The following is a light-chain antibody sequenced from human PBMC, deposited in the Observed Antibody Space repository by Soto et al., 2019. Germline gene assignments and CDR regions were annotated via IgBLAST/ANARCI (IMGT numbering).Light chain of an antibody. Sequence: QSVLTQPASVSGSPGQSIAISCTGTSSDVGGYSYVSWYQQQPGKAPKLVISDVSNRPSGVSDRFSGSKSGNTASLTISGLQTEDEADYSCAQYTTSSTYVFGTGTKVTVL. CDR2: DVS. J-gene: IGLJ1*01. V-gene: IGLV2-14*01. CDR3: AQYTTSSTYV. CDR1: SSDVGGYSY.